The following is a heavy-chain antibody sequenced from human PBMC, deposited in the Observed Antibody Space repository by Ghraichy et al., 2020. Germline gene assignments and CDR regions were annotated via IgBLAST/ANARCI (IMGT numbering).Heavy chain of an antibody. D-gene: IGHD1-7*01. CDR2: IIPIFGTA. J-gene: IGHJ2*01. V-gene: IGHV1-69*13. CDR3: ARDATMYNWNYFNWYFDL. Sequence: SVKVSCKASGGTFSSYAISWVRQAPGQGLEWMGGIIPIFGTANYAQKFQGRVTITADESTSTAYMELSSLRSEDTAVYYCARDATMYNWNYFNWYFDLWGRGTLVTVSS. CDR1: GGTFSSYA.